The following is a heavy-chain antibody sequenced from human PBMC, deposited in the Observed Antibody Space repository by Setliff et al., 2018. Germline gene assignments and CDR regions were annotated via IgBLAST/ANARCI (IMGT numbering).Heavy chain of an antibody. V-gene: IGHV1-69*06. CDR2: IIPLFETT. J-gene: IGHJ6*03. D-gene: IGHD6-6*01. Sequence: SVKVSCKASGGIFNSFSITWVRQAPGQGLEWMGRIIPLFETTNYVEKFQGRVTITADKSTSTAYMELSRLTSEDTAVYYCALEYSNSSPAVYYYMDVWGKGTTVTVSS. CDR1: GGIFNSFS. CDR3: ALEYSNSSPAVYYYMDV.